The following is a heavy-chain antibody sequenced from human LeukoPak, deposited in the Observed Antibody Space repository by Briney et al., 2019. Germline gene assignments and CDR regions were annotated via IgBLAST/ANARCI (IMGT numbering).Heavy chain of an antibody. D-gene: IGHD6-13*01. J-gene: IGHJ4*02. CDR2: IIPIFGTA. Sequence: SVKVSCKASGGTFSSYAISWVRQAPGQGREWMGGIIPIFGTANYAQKFQGRVTITTDESTSTAYMELSSLRSEDTAVYYCARGKTLWESSSPIYYFDYWGQGTLVTVSS. V-gene: IGHV1-69*05. CDR1: GGTFSSYA. CDR3: ARGKTLWESSSPIYYFDY.